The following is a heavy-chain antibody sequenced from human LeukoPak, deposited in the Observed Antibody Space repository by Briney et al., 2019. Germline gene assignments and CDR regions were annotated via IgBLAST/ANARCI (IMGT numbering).Heavy chain of an antibody. CDR1: GFTFSSYS. V-gene: IGHV3-21*01. J-gene: IGHJ4*02. Sequence: GGSLRLSCAASGFTFSSYSMNWVRQAPGKGLEWVSSISCSSSYIYYADSVKGRFTISRDNAKNSLYLQMNSLRAEDTAVYYCAREDSYYYGSGSYPFDYWGQGTLVTVSS. D-gene: IGHD3-10*01. CDR3: AREDSYYYGSGSYPFDY. CDR2: ISCSSSYI.